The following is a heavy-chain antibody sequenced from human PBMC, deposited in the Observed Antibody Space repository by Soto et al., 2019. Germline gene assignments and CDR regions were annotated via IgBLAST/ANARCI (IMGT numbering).Heavy chain of an antibody. CDR1: GYIFTAYC. Sequence: QVQLVQSGAEVKKPGASVKVSCKASGYIFTAYCMNWVRQAPGQGLEWMGWINPASGGTNYGQKFEGRVTMTTDPPISAAYMELSGLRSDDTAVYYCARDYSAGAGASDFWGQGTMVIVSS. CDR3: ARDYSAGAGASDF. D-gene: IGHD6-19*01. J-gene: IGHJ3*01. CDR2: INPASGGT. V-gene: IGHV1-2*02.